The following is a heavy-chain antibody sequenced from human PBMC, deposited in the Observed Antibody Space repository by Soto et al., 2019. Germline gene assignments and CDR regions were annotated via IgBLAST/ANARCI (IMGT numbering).Heavy chain of an antibody. D-gene: IGHD2-15*01. Sequence: SETLSLTCTVSGASITTYYWSWIRQPPGRGLEWIGYISYSGSTDYNPSLKSRVTISFDASKNQISLQVRSATAADAAVYYCARDLKEYCSDGKCNWFDPWGQGTLVTVSS. CDR2: ISYSGST. CDR1: GASITTYY. J-gene: IGHJ5*02. V-gene: IGHV4-59*01. CDR3: ARDLKEYCSDGKCNWFDP.